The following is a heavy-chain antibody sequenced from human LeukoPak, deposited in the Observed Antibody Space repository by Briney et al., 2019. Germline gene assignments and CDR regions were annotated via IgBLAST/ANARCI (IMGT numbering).Heavy chain of an antibody. J-gene: IGHJ4*02. V-gene: IGHV3-48*03. Sequence: PGGSLRLSCAASGLTFSSYEMNWVRQAPGKGLEWVSFITSSASTIYHADSVKGRFTISRDNAKNSLYLQMNSLRAEDTAVYYCATARNNYDRSGFSALDYWGQGTLVTVSS. CDR3: ATARNNYDRSGFSALDY. CDR1: GLTFSSYE. D-gene: IGHD3-22*01. CDR2: ITSSASTI.